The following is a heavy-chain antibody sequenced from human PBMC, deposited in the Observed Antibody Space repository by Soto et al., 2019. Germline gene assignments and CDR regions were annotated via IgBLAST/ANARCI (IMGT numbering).Heavy chain of an antibody. CDR1: GGTFSSYA. Sequence: SVKVSCKASGGTFSSYAISWVRQAPGQGLEWMGGIIPIFGTANYAQKFQGRVTITADESTSTAYMELSSLRSEDTAVYYCASMGRYTAMATPTFDYWGQGTLVTVSS. D-gene: IGHD5-18*01. CDR2: IIPIFGTA. CDR3: ASMGRYTAMATPTFDY. J-gene: IGHJ4*02. V-gene: IGHV1-69*13.